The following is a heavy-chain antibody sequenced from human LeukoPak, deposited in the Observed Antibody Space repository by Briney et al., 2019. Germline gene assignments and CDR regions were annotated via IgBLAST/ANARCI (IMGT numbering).Heavy chain of an antibody. CDR2: IIPIFGTA. V-gene: IGHV1-69*05. Sequence: SVKVSCKASGGTLSSYAISWVRQAPGQGLEWMGGIIPIFGTANYAQKFQGRVTITTDESTSTAYMELSSLRSEDTAVYYCAREIVVVAASLVGGLNWFDPWGQGTLVTVSS. CDR3: AREIVVVAASLVGGLNWFDP. D-gene: IGHD2-15*01. J-gene: IGHJ5*02. CDR1: GGTLSSYA.